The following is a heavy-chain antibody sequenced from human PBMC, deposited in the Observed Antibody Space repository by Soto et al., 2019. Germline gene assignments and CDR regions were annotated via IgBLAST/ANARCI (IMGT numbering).Heavy chain of an antibody. CDR3: ARSITSNSYGPT. D-gene: IGHD5-18*01. CDR2: INAGNGNT. Sequence: ASVKVSCKASGYTFTSYAMHWVRQAPGQRLEWMGWINAGNGNTKYSQKFQGRVTITRDTSASTAYMELSSLRSEDTAVYYCARSITSNSYGPTWGQGTLVTVSS. V-gene: IGHV1-3*01. CDR1: GYTFTSYA. J-gene: IGHJ4*02.